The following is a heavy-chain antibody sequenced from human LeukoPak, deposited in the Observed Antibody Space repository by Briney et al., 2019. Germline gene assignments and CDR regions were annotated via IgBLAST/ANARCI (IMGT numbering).Heavy chain of an antibody. J-gene: IGHJ4*02. V-gene: IGHV4-59*08. D-gene: IGHD2-21*02. CDR2: IHYSGRT. CDR3: ARHLKGKMTCFDY. Sequence: PSETLSLTCTVSGGSISNDYWSWIRQPPGKGLEWIGFIHYSGRTNYKPSLESRVTISVDTSKNQFSLNLNSVTAADTAVYYCARHLKGKMTCFDYWGQGTLVTVSS. CDR1: GGSISNDY.